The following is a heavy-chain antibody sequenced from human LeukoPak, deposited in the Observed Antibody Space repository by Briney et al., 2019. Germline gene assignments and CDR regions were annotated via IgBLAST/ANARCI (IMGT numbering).Heavy chain of an antibody. CDR1: GGTFSSYA. CDR3: ARVSWGSRGGVYFDY. Sequence: SVKVSCKASGGTFSSYAISWLRQAPGQGLEWMGGIIPIFGTANYAQKFQGRVTITADESTSTAYMELSSLRSEDTAVYYCARVSWGSRGGVYFDYWGQGTLVTVSS. J-gene: IGHJ4*02. D-gene: IGHD7-27*01. CDR2: IIPIFGTA. V-gene: IGHV1-69*13.